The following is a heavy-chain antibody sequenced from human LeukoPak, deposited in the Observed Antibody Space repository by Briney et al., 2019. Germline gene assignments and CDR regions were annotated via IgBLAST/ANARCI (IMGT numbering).Heavy chain of an antibody. CDR1: GFIFNSYT. D-gene: IGHD3-22*01. CDR2: ISSSSTTI. J-gene: IGHJ5*02. CDR3: ARHQPDDYSGYH. V-gene: IGHV3-48*01. Sequence: GGSLRLSCAASGFIFNSYTMNWVSQAPGKGLEWVSYISSSSTTIYYADSLKGRFTISRDNAKNSLYLQMTSLRAEDTAVYYCARHQPDDYSGYHWGQGTLVTVSS.